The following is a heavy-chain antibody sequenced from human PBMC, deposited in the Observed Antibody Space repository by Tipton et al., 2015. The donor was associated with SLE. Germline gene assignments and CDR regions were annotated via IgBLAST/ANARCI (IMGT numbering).Heavy chain of an antibody. D-gene: IGHD5-12*01. J-gene: IGHJ4*02. CDR3: AREGRSGYDDY. V-gene: IGHV3-7*03. CDR2: IKQDGSEK. Sequence: SLRLSCAASGFTFSTYWMSWVRQAPGKGLEWVANIKQDGSEKYYLDSVKGRFTISRDNAKNSLYLQMNSLRAEDTAVYYCAREGRSGYDDYWGQGTLVTVSS. CDR1: GFTFSTYW.